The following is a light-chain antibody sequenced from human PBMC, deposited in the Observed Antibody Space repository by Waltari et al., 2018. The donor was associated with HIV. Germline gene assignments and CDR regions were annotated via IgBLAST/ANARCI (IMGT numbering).Light chain of an antibody. CDR1: SSDVGGYNY. J-gene: IGLJ2*01. CDR2: EVS. Sequence: QSALTQPPSASGSPGQSVTISCTGTSSDVGGYNYVSWYQQHPGKAPKLMIYEVSKRPSGVPDRFSGCKSGNTASLTVSGLQAEDEADYYCSSYAGSNNFGVFGGGTKLTVL. V-gene: IGLV2-8*01. CDR3: SSYAGSNNFGV.